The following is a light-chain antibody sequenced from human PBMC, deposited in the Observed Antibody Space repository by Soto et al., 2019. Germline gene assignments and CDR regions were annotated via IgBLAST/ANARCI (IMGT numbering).Light chain of an antibody. V-gene: IGKV4-1*01. CDR1: QSVSHTSNN. CDR2: WAS. J-gene: IGKJ1*01. Sequence: DIVMTQSPDSLAVSLGERATINCKSSQSVSHTSNNLAWYQQKPGQPPKLLIYWASTREPGFPDRFSGSGSGTDFTLTISSLQAEDVAVYFCQQYDSSPPTFGQGTKVEIK. CDR3: QQYDSSPPT.